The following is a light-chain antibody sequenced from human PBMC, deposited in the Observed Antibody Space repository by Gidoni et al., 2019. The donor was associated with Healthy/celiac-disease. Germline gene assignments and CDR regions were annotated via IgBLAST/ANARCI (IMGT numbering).Light chain of an antibody. V-gene: IGKV1-5*03. J-gene: IGKJ2*01. CDR3: QQYNTYPA. Sequence: DIQMTQSPSTLSASVGDRVTITCRASQSISSWLAWYQQKPGKAPKRLIYKASSLEAGVPSRFGGSGSGTEFTLTISSLQPDDFATYYCQQYNTYPAFGQGTKLEIK. CDR2: KAS. CDR1: QSISSW.